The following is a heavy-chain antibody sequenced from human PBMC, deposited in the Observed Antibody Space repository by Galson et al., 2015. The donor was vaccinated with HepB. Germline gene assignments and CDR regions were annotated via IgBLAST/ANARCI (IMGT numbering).Heavy chain of an antibody. V-gene: IGHV3-7*01. Sequence: SLRLSCAASGFTFSSYWMSWVRQAPGKGLEWVANIKQDGSEKYYVDSVKGRLISRDNAKNSLYLQMNSLRAEDTAVYYCARVHSGYVFDYWGQGTLVTVSS. CDR3: ARVHSGYVFDY. D-gene: IGHD5-12*01. CDR2: IKQDGSEK. J-gene: IGHJ4*02. CDR1: GFTFSSYW.